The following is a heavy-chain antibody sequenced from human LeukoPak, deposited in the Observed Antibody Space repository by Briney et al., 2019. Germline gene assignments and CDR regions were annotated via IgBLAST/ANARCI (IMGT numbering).Heavy chain of an antibody. CDR1: GGSFSGYS. J-gene: IGHJ4*02. V-gene: IGHV4-34*01. Sequence: SETLSLTCAVYGGSFSGYSWSWIRQPPGKGLEWIGEINHSGSTNYNPSLKSRVTISVDTSKNQFSLKLSSVTAADTAVYYCARGGSGSPGARGFDYWGQGTLVTVSS. D-gene: IGHD3-10*01. CDR2: INHSGST. CDR3: ARGGSGSPGARGFDY.